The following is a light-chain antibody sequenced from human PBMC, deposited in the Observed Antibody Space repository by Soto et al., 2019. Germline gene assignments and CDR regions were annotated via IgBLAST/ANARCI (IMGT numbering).Light chain of an antibody. CDR3: LRHNDYPIT. CDR1: QGIGNG. Sequence: DIQMTQSPSSLAASVGDRVTITCRASQGIGNGLSWFQQKPGKAPKRLIYAASTLQSGVPSRFSGSESGTEFTLTISSLQTEDFATYYCLRHNDYPITFGQGTRLEMK. J-gene: IGKJ5*01. V-gene: IGKV1-17*01. CDR2: AAS.